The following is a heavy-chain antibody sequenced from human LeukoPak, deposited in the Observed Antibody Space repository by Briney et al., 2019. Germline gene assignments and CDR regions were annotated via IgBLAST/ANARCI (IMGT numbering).Heavy chain of an antibody. J-gene: IGHJ4*02. CDR2: IYFGGGT. D-gene: IGHD1-26*01. CDR1: GGSISSYY. V-gene: IGHV4-59*08. CDR3: ARGLSGSYIDY. Sequence: SETLSLTCTISGGSISSYYWNWIRQPPGKGLEWIGYIYFGGGTNYKPSLKSRVTISVDTSKNHFSPKLRSVTAADTAVYYCARGLSGSYIDYWGQGTPVTVSS.